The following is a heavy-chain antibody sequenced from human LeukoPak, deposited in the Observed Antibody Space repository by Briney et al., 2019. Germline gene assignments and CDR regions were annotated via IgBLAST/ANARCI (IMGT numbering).Heavy chain of an antibody. Sequence: SETLSLTCTVSGGSISSYYWSWIRQPPGKGLEWIGYIYYSGSTNYNPSLKSRVTISVDTSKNQFSLKLSSVTAADTAVYYCARGPYSSSWYYFDYWGQGTLVAVSS. J-gene: IGHJ4*02. CDR2: IYYSGST. V-gene: IGHV4-59*01. CDR1: GGSISSYY. CDR3: ARGPYSSSWYYFDY. D-gene: IGHD6-13*01.